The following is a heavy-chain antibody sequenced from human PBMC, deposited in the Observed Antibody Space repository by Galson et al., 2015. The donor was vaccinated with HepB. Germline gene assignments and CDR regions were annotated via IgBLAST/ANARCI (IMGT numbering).Heavy chain of an antibody. CDR1: GDSVSSNSAA. V-gene: IGHV6-1*01. Sequence: CAISGDSVSSNSAAWNWIRQSPSRGLEWLGRTYYRSKWYNDYAVSVKSRITINPDASKNQFSLQLNSVTPEDTAVYYCARDGGIVATIPGGPSDYWGQGTLVTVSS. CDR2: TYYRSKWYN. CDR3: ARDGGIVATIPGGPSDY. J-gene: IGHJ4*02. D-gene: IGHD5-12*01.